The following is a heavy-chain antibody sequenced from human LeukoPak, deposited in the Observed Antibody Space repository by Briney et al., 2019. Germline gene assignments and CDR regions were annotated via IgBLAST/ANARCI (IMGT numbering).Heavy chain of an antibody. CDR3: AKFGSDAFDI. D-gene: IGHD3-10*01. CDR2: ISHSCYI. CDR1: GGSISSGGYY. J-gene: IGHJ3*02. V-gene: IGHV4-31*03. Sequence: SETLSLTCSVSGGSISSGGYYWNWVRQLPEKGLEWLGYISHSCYIYYTPSLKSRLTISMDTSKNQFSLKLTSVTAADTAVYYCAKFGSDAFDIWGQGTMVTVSS.